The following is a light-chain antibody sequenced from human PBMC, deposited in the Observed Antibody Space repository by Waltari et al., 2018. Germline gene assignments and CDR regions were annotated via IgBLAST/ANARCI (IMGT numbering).Light chain of an antibody. CDR1: QSVSRY. CDR2: DTS. J-gene: IGKJ1*01. Sequence: EIVLTQSPGTLSLSPGERATLSCRASQSVSRYLAWYQQKPGQAPRRLIYDTSSRATGVPDRFGGSGSGTDFSLTISRLEPEDFAVYYCQKYGTLPATFGQGTKVQMK. CDR3: QKYGTLPAT. V-gene: IGKV3-20*01.